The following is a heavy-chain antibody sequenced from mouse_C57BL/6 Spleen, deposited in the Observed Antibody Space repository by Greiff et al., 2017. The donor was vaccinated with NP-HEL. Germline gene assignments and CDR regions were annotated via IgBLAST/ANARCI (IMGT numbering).Heavy chain of an antibody. Sequence: EVMLVESEGGLVQPGSSMKLSCTASGFTFSDYYMAWVRQVPEKGLEWVANINYDGSSTYYLDSLKSRFIISRDNAKNILYLQRSSLKSEDTATYYCAGGENYYGSSWFAYWGQGTLVTVSA. CDR3: AGGENYYGSSWFAY. D-gene: IGHD1-1*01. CDR2: INYDGSST. J-gene: IGHJ3*01. CDR1: GFTFSDYY. V-gene: IGHV5-16*01.